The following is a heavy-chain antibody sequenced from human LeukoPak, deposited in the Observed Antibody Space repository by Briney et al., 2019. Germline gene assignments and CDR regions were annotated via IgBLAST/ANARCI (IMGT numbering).Heavy chain of an antibody. V-gene: IGHV1-69*05. Sequence: SVKVSCKASGGTFSSYAISWVRQAPGQGLEWMGRIIPIFGTANYAQKFQGRVTITTDESTSTAYMELSSLRSEDTAVYYCARDGFWSGGSIDYWGQATLVTVSS. D-gene: IGHD3-3*01. CDR1: GGTFSSYA. J-gene: IGHJ4*02. CDR3: ARDGFWSGGSIDY. CDR2: IIPIFGTA.